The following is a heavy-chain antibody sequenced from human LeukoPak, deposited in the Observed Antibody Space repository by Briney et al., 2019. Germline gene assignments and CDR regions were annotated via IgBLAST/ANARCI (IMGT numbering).Heavy chain of an antibody. Sequence: SVKVSCKASGYTFTGYYMHWVRQAPGQGLEWMGWINPNSGGTNYAQKFQGRVTMTRDTSISTAYMELSRLRSDDTAVYYCARGYCSSTSCYGISPLHFDYWGQGTLVTVSS. CDR3: ARGYCSSTSCYGISPLHFDY. CDR2: INPNSGGT. J-gene: IGHJ4*02. V-gene: IGHV1-2*02. CDR1: GYTFTGYY. D-gene: IGHD2-2*01.